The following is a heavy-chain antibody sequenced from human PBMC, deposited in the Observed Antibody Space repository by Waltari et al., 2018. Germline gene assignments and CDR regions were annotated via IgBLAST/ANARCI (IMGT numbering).Heavy chain of an antibody. Sequence: QVQLVESGGGVVQPGRSLRLSCAASGFTFSSYAMHWVRQAPGKGLEWVAVISYDGSNKYYADSVKGRFTISRDNSKNTLYLQMNSLRAEDTAVYYCARGRGTSTFGGVIQPDDAFDIWGQGTMVTVSS. CDR2: ISYDGSNK. D-gene: IGHD3-16*01. CDR1: GFTFSSYA. CDR3: ARGRGTSTFGGVIQPDDAFDI. J-gene: IGHJ3*02. V-gene: IGHV3-30-3*01.